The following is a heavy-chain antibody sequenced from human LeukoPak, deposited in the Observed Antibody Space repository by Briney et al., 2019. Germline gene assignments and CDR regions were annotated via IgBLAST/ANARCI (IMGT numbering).Heavy chain of an antibody. D-gene: IGHD3-22*01. V-gene: IGHV1-69*01. Sequence: SVKVSCKASGGTFSSYAISWVRQAPGQGLEWMGGIIPIFGTANYAQKFQGRVTITADESTSTAYMELSSLRSEDTAVYYCARDHSHSSGYVYYYYMDVWGKGTTVTVSS. CDR1: GGTFSSYA. J-gene: IGHJ6*03. CDR3: ARDHSHSSGYVYYYYMDV. CDR2: IIPIFGTA.